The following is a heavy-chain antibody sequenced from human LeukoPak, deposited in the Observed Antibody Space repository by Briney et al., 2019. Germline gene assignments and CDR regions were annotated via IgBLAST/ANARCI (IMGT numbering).Heavy chain of an antibody. Sequence: PSETLSLTCAVYGGSFSGYYWSWIRQPPGKGLEWIGEINHSGSTNYNPSLKSRVTISVDMPKNQFSLKLSSVTAADTAVYYCARGRTQLWPLLYYFDYWGQGTLVTVSS. CDR2: INHSGST. V-gene: IGHV4-34*01. CDR3: ARGRTQLWPLLYYFDY. J-gene: IGHJ4*02. D-gene: IGHD5-18*01. CDR1: GGSFSGYY.